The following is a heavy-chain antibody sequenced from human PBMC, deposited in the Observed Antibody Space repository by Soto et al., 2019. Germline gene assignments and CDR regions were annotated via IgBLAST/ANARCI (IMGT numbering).Heavy chain of an antibody. CDR2: ISSSSSYT. J-gene: IGHJ4*02. Sequence: GGSLRLSCAASGFTFSDYYMSWIRQAPGKGLEWVSYISSSSSYTNYADSVKGRFTISRDNAKNSLYLQMNSLRAEDTAVYYCASYSGGCACCSCSLCYFDYWGQGTLVTVSS. CDR3: ASYSGGCACCSCSLCYFDY. V-gene: IGHV3-11*06. CDR1: GFTFSDYY. D-gene: IGHD2-15*01.